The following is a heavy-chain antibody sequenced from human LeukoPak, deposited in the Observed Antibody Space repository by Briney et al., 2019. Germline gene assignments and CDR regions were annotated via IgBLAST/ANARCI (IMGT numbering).Heavy chain of an antibody. CDR1: GFTFTDFY. CDR2: TSPTSSYM. CDR3: ARDADGGNSWFDT. Sequence: GGSLRLSCAASGFTFTDFYMNWVRQAPGKGLEWVSWTSPTSSYMYYADSVKGRFTISRDNAKNSLYLQMNSLRAEDTALYYCARDADGGNSWFDTWGQGTLVTASS. D-gene: IGHD4-23*01. J-gene: IGHJ5*02. V-gene: IGHV3-21*04.